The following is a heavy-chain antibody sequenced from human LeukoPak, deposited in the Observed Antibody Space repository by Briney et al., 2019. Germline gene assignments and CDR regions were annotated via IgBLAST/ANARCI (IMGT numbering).Heavy chain of an antibody. Sequence: GGSLRLSCAASGFTFSSYGMSWVRQAPGKGLEWVSGINWNGGSTGYADSVKGRFTISRDNAKNSLYLQMNSLRAEDTAVYYCARGLWFGDENPPYFDYWGQGILVTVSS. CDR3: ARGLWFGDENPPYFDY. J-gene: IGHJ4*02. CDR2: INWNGGST. D-gene: IGHD3-10*01. V-gene: IGHV3-20*04. CDR1: GFTFSSYG.